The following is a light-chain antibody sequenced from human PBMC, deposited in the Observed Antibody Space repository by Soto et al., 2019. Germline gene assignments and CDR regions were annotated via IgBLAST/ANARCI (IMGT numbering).Light chain of an antibody. V-gene: IGLV1-40*01. J-gene: IGLJ1*01. CDR2: GNS. CDR3: QSYDSSLSGFYV. Sequence: QSVLTQPPSVSGAPGQRVTISCTGSSSNIGAGYDVHWYQQLPGTAPKLLIYGNSNRPSGVPDRFSGSKYGTSASLAITGLQAEGEADYYCQSYDSSLSGFYVFGPGTKLTVL. CDR1: SSNIGAGYD.